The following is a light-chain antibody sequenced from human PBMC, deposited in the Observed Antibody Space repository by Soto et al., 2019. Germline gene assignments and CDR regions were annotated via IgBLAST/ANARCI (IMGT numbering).Light chain of an antibody. CDR2: AAS. CDR1: QGMSSY. V-gene: IGKV1-9*01. Sequence: IQLTQSPSSLSVSLGDRVTITCRASQGMSSYLAWYQQKPGKAPKLLIYAASTLQSGVPSRFSGSGSGTDFTLTISSLQPEDFATYYCQQLNSYPFTFGQATRLEIK. J-gene: IGKJ5*01. CDR3: QQLNSYPFT.